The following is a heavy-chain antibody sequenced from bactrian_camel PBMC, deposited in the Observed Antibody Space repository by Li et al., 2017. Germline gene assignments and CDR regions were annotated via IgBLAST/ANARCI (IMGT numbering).Heavy chain of an antibody. V-gene: IGHV3S53*01. CDR3: AASQIGAERNIPRRPDQFQF. CDR2: YDSAGTT. CDR1: GSTTSTNT. D-gene: IGHD2*01. J-gene: IGHJ4*01. Sequence: QLVESGGGSVQAGGSLTLSCVYSGSTTSTNTMGWFRQAPGKEREGVAAYDSAGTTAYSDSVKGRFTISKDSKSTLYLQMNSLKADDTGMYYCAASQIGAERNIPRRPDQFQFWGQGTQVTVS.